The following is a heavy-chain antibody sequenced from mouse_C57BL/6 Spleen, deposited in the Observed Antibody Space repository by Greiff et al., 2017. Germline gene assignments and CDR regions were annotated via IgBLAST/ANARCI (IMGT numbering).Heavy chain of an antibody. V-gene: IGHV1-80*01. D-gene: IGHD1-1*01. CDR3: ARWETTVVADFDY. Sequence: QVQLQQSGAELVKPGASVKISCKASGYSFSSYWMNWVKQRPGKGLEWIGQIYPGDGDTNYNGKFKGKATLTADKSSSTAYMQLSSLTSEDSAVYFCARWETTVVADFDYWGQGTTRTVSS. CDR2: IYPGDGDT. J-gene: IGHJ2*01. CDR1: GYSFSSYW.